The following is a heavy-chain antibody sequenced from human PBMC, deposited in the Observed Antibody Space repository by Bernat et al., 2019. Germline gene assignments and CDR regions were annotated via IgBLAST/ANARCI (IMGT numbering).Heavy chain of an antibody. Sequence: QVQLQESGPGLVKPSETLSLTCTVSGGPISSYYWSWIRQPPGKGMEWIGYIYYSGSTNYNPSLKSRVTISVDTSKNQFSLKMGSVTAADTAVYYCARGWGYLDLWGRGTLVTVSS. D-gene: IGHD3-16*01. CDR3: ARGWGYLDL. CDR2: IYYSGST. J-gene: IGHJ2*01. V-gene: IGHV4-59*08. CDR1: GGPISSYY.